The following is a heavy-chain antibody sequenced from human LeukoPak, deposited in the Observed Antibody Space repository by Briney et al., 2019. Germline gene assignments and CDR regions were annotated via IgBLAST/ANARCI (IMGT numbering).Heavy chain of an antibody. CDR1: GFTFSSYW. D-gene: IGHD3-10*01. CDR3: ARDPTVLWFGELLPLDY. Sequence: GGSLRLSRAASGFTFSSYWMHWVRQAPGKGLVWVSRINSDGSSTSYADSVKGRFTISRDNAKNTLYLQMNSLRAVDTAVYYCARDPTVLWFGELLPLDYWGQGTLVTVSS. V-gene: IGHV3-74*01. CDR2: INSDGSST. J-gene: IGHJ4*02.